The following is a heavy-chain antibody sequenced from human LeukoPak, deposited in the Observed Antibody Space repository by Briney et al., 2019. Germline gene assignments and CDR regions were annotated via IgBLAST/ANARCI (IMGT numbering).Heavy chain of an antibody. CDR2: ISYDGSNK. CDR3: ARNYMVRGVIGY. V-gene: IGHV3-30-3*01. Sequence: PGGSLRLSCAASGFTFSSYAMHWVRQAPGKGLEWVAVISYDGSNKYYADSVKGRFTISRDNSKNTLYLQMNSLRAEDTAVYYCARNYMVRGVIGYWGQGTLVTVSS. J-gene: IGHJ4*02. D-gene: IGHD3-10*01. CDR1: GFTFSSYA.